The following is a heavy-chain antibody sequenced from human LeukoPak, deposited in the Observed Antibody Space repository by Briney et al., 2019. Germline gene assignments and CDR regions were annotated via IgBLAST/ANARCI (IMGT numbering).Heavy chain of an antibody. V-gene: IGHV3-21*01. CDR2: ISSSSSYI. CDR3: ARVQCSSTSCYGFHYYYGMDV. D-gene: IGHD2-2*01. J-gene: IGHJ6*02. CDR1: GFTFSSYS. Sequence: GGSLRLSCAASGFTFSSYSMNWVRQAPGKGLEWVSSISSSSSYIYYADSVKGRFTISRDNSKNTLYLQMNSLRAEDTAVYYCARVQCSSTSCYGFHYYYGMDVWGQGTTVTVSS.